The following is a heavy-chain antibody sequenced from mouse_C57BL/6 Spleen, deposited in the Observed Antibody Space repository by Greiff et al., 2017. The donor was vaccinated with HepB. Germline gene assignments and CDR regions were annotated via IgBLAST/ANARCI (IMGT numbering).Heavy chain of an antibody. D-gene: IGHD2-1*01. J-gene: IGHJ3*01. V-gene: IGHV1-74*01. Sequence: VKLQQPGAELVKPGASVKVSCKASGYTFTSYWMHWVKQRPGQGLEWIGRIHPSDSDTNYNQKFKGKATLTVDKSSSTAYMQLSSLTSEDSAVYYCAIEGNSTWFAYWGQGTLVTVSA. CDR3: AIEGNSTWFAY. CDR1: GYTFTSYW. CDR2: IHPSDSDT.